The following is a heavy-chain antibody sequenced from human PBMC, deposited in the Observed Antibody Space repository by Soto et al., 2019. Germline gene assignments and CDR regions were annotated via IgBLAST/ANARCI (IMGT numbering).Heavy chain of an antibody. D-gene: IGHD6-19*01. V-gene: IGHV4-59*01. CDR3: ARGEIYSGWYVSEAFDI. CDR1: GGSISSYY. CDR2: IYYSGST. J-gene: IGHJ3*02. Sequence: QVQLQESGPGLVKPSETLSLTCTVSGGSISSYYWSWIRQPPGKGLEWIGYIYYSGSTNYNPSLESRVTISVDTSKNQFSLKLSSVTAADTAVYYCARGEIYSGWYVSEAFDIWGQGTMVTVSS.